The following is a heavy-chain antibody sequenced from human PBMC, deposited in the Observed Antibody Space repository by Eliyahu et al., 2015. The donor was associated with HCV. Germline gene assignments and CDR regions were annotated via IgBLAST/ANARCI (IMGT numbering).Heavy chain of an antibody. Sequence: QVQLQESGPGLVRPSETLSLTCIVSGDSLGXXYWTWLRRSPGKGLEWIGYIHKSGHTXYNPSLQSRVTISIDPSKNRFSLNLNSVTAADTAFYFCARDQGENWFDPWGQGTLVTVSS. CDR1: GDSLGXXY. CDR2: IHKSGHT. J-gene: IGHJ5*02. V-gene: IGHV4-59*01. CDR3: ARDQGENWFDP. D-gene: IGHD3-10*01.